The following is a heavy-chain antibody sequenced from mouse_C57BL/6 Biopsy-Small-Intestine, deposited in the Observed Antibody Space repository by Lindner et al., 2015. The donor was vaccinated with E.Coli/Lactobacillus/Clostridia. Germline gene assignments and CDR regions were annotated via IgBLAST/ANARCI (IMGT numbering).Heavy chain of an antibody. CDR1: GFTFTDYN. J-gene: IGHJ4*01. V-gene: IGHV1-34*02. D-gene: IGHD2-13*01. Sequence: VQLQESGPELVKPGASVKISCRASGFTFTDYNMDWVKQSHGKGLEWIGYIYPNNGGTGYNQKFKSKATLTVDKSSSTAYMELHSLTSEDSAVYYCARGGSYGDYFYAMDYWGQGTSVTVSS. CDR3: ARGGSYGDYFYAMDY. CDR2: IYPNNGGT.